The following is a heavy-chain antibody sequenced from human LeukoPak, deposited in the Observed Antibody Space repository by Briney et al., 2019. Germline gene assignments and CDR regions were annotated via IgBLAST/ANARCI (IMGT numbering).Heavy chain of an antibody. V-gene: IGHV4-59*01. CDR2: IYYSGST. J-gene: IGHJ4*02. Sequence: SETLSLTCTVSGGSISSYYWSWIRQPPGKGLEWIGYIYYSGSTNYNPSLKSRVTISVDTSKNQFSLKLSSVTAADTAVYYCARVPLTTLRTGYFDYWGQGTLVTVSS. D-gene: IGHD4/OR15-4a*01. CDR1: GGSISSYY. CDR3: ARVPLTTLRTGYFDY.